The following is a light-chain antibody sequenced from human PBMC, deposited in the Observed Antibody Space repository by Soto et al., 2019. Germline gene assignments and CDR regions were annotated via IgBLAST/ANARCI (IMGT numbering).Light chain of an antibody. CDR1: SSDVGGYNH. CDR2: DVS. J-gene: IGLJ2*01. V-gene: IGLV2-11*01. Sequence: QSALTQPRSVSGSPGQSVTISCTGTSSDVGGYNHVSWYQQHPGKAPKLMIYDVSKRPSGVPDRFSGSKSGNTASLTISGLQAEDEADYYCCSYAGSPVFGGGTKVTVL. CDR3: CSYAGSPV.